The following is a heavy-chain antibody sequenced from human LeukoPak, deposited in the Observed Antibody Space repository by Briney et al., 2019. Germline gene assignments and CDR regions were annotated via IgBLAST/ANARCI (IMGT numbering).Heavy chain of an antibody. CDR2: IYYSGST. Sequence: SETLSLTCSVSGGSISSSSHYWGWIRQPPGKGLEWIGSIYYSGSTYYNPSLKSRVTISVDTSKSQFSLKLSSVTAADTAMYYCARGSFYSGYDNFDYWGQGTLVTVSS. CDR3: ARGSFYSGYDNFDY. J-gene: IGHJ4*02. V-gene: IGHV4-39*07. CDR1: GGSISSSSHY. D-gene: IGHD5-12*01.